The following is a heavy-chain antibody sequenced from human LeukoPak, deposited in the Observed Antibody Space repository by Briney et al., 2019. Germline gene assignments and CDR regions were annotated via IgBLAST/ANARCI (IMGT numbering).Heavy chain of an antibody. CDR1: GFTFSSYA. Sequence: PGGSLRLSCVASGFTFSSYAMSWVRQAPGKGLEWVSAISGSGGSTYYADSVKGRFTISRDNSKNTLYLHMNSLRAEDTALYYCAKGYLYCSSTSCYSPNYSYYMDVWGKGTTVTVSS. D-gene: IGHD2-2*01. CDR3: AKGYLYCSSTSCYSPNYSYYMDV. J-gene: IGHJ6*03. V-gene: IGHV3-23*01. CDR2: ISGSGGST.